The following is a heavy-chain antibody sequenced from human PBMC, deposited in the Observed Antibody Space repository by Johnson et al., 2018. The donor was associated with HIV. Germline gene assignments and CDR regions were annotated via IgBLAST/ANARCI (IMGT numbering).Heavy chain of an antibody. Sequence: QVQLVESGGGLVQPGGSLKLACAASGFTFSDSAMHWVRQAPGKGLEWVAVISFDGTNKHYGDSVRGRFTVSRDNSKNTLSLQMNSLTTEDTAIYYCVRGSLTDDSFADWGQGTMVLVSS. J-gene: IGHJ3*01. CDR1: GFTFSDSA. CDR3: VRGSLTDDSFAD. V-gene: IGHV3-30-3*01. D-gene: IGHD2-8*01. CDR2: ISFDGTNK.